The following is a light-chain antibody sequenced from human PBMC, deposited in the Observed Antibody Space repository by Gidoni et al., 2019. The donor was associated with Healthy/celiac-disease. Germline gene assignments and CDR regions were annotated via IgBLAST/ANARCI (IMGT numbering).Light chain of an antibody. J-gene: IGLJ2*01. CDR1: SSDVGGYNY. CDR3: SSYTSSSTRV. V-gene: IGLV2-14*01. Sequence: QSALTQPASVSGSPGQSITISCTGTSSDVGGYNYVTWYQQPPGKAPKLMIYDVSNRPSGVSNRFSGSKYGNTASLTISGLKAEDEADYYCSSYTSSSTRVFGGGTKLTVL. CDR2: DVS.